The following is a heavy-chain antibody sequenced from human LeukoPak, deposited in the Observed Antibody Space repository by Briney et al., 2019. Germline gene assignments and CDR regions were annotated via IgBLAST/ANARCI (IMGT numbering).Heavy chain of an antibody. J-gene: IGHJ6*02. CDR3: AKGTYYFDSSGWRLMDV. CDR2: ISYDGSNK. CDR1: GFTSSSCG. Sequence: GGSLRLSCAASGFTSSSCGMHWVRQAPGKGLEWVAVISYDGSNKYYADSVKGRFTISRDNSKNTLYLQMNSLRAEDTAVYYCAKGTYYFDSSGWRLMDVWGQGTTVTVSS. V-gene: IGHV3-30*18. D-gene: IGHD3-22*01.